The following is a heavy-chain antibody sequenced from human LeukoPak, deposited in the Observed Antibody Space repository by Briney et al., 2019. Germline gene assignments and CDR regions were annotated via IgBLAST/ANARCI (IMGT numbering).Heavy chain of an antibody. D-gene: IGHD2-2*02. CDR2: IYYSGST. V-gene: IGHV4-30-4*01. Sequence: PSETLSLTCTVSGGSISSGDYYWSWIRQPPGKGLEWIGYIYYSGSTYYNPSLKSRVTISVDTSKNQFSLKLSSVTAADTAVYYCARGPQREGADIVVVPAAIRRDGGVDYWGQGTLVTVSS. J-gene: IGHJ4*02. CDR3: ARGPQREGADIVVVPAAIRRDGGVDY. CDR1: GGSISSGDYY.